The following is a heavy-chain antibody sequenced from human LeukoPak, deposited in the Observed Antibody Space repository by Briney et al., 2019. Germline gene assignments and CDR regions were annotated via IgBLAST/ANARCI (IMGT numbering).Heavy chain of an antibody. V-gene: IGHV4-34*01. CDR2: INHSGST. J-gene: IGHJ4*02. D-gene: IGHD3-22*01. CDR3: ARRRTYYYDSSGYRYFDY. Sequence: SETLSLTCAVYGGSFSGYYWSWIRQPPGKGLEWIGEINHSGSTNYNPSLKSRVTISVDTSKNQFSLKLSSVTAADTAVYYCARRRTYYYDSSGYRYFDYWGQGTLVTVSS. CDR1: GGSFSGYY.